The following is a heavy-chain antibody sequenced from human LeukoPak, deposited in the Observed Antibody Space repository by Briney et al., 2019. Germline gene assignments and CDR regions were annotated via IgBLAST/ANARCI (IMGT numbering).Heavy chain of an antibody. Sequence: GASVKVSCKASGYTLTSYGISWVRQAPGQGREWMGWISAYNGNTRYAQKLQGRVTMTTDSSTSTAYMELRSLRSEDTAVYYCARGRHSSGWYSIDYWGQGTLVTVSS. CDR2: ISAYNGNT. CDR1: GYTLTSYG. CDR3: ARGRHSSGWYSIDY. D-gene: IGHD6-19*01. V-gene: IGHV1-18*01. J-gene: IGHJ4*02.